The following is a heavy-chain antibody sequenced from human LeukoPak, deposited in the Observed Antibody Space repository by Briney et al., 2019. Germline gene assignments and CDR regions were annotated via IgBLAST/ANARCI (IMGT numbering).Heavy chain of an antibody. CDR1: GDTFTNYY. CDR3: ARSPTSSYGLFQH. CDR2: INPTGDST. V-gene: IGHV1-46*01. J-gene: IGHJ1*01. D-gene: IGHD5-18*01. Sequence: GASVKVSCKASGDTFTNYYMHWVRQAPGQGLEWMGIINPTGDSTRYAQKFQGRVTMTRDASTSTVYMELSSLRSDDTAVYYCARSPTSSYGLFQHWGQGTLVTVSS.